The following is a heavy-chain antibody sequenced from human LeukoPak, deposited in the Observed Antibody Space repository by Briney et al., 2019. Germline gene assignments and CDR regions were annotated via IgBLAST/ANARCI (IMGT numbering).Heavy chain of an antibody. Sequence: PSETLSLTCPVSGYSISSGYYWAWIRQPPGKGREWIGSIYHSGSTYYNPSLKSRVTISVDTSKNQFSLKLSSVTAADTAVYYCARAGYTAIVAFDIWGQGTMVTVSS. D-gene: IGHD5-18*01. V-gene: IGHV4-38-2*02. CDR1: GYSISSGYY. CDR3: ARAGYTAIVAFDI. CDR2: IYHSGST. J-gene: IGHJ3*02.